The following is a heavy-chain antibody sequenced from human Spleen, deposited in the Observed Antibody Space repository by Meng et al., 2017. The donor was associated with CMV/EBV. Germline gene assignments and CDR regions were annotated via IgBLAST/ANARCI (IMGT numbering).Heavy chain of an antibody. CDR2: IYYSERT. Sequence: DSVSSDSHYWSWIRQPPGKGLELIGYIYYSERTNYSPSLKSRVTMSVDTSNNQFSLKLSSVTAADTAVYYCARAVSSGWFTYWYFDLWGRGTLVTVSS. V-gene: IGHV4-61*01. D-gene: IGHD6-19*01. CDR3: ARAVSSGWFTYWYFDL. CDR1: DSVSSDSHY. J-gene: IGHJ2*01.